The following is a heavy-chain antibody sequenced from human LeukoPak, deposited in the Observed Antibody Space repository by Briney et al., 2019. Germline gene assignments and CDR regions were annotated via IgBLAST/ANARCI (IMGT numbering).Heavy chain of an antibody. V-gene: IGHV3-13*01. CDR1: GFTFSSYD. Sequence: GGSLRLSCAASGFTFSSYDMHWVRQAPGKGLNWVSAIGTAGDTYYPGSVKGRFTISRENAKNSLYLQMNSLRAGDTAVYYCARGGLSGDYAGFDYWGQGTLVTVSS. CDR3: ARGGLSGDYAGFDY. CDR2: IGTAGDT. J-gene: IGHJ4*02. D-gene: IGHD4-17*01.